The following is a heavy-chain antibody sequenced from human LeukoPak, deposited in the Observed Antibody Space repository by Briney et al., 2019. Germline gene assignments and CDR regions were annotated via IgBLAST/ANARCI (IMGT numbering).Heavy chain of an antibody. CDR2: IGSSSYST. D-gene: IGHD4-11*01. J-gene: IGHJ4*02. Sequence: GGSLRLSCAASGFTFSSYSMAWVRQAPGKGLEWVSYIGSSSYSTSYADSVKGRFTTSRDNAKNSLYLQMDSLRAEDTALYYCARLQSSHDFWGQGTLVTVSS. CDR1: GFTFSSYS. CDR3: ARLQSSHDF. V-gene: IGHV3-48*04.